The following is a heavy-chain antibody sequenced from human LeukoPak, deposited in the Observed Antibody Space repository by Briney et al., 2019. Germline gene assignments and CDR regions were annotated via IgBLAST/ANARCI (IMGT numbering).Heavy chain of an antibody. CDR1: GYTFTGYY. Sequence: GASVKVSCKASGYTFTGYYMHWVRQAPGQGLEWMGWINPNSGGTNYAQKFQGRVTMTRDTSISTAYMELSRLRSDDTAVYYCARVSGGYSGYDISDAFDIWGQGTMVTVSS. V-gene: IGHV1-2*02. J-gene: IGHJ3*02. CDR2: INPNSGGT. D-gene: IGHD5-12*01. CDR3: ARVSGGYSGYDISDAFDI.